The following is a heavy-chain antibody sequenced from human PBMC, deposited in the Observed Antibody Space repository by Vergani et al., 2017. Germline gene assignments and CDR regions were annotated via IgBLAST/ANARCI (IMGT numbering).Heavy chain of an antibody. J-gene: IGHJ3*02. V-gene: IGHV1-69*08. CDR2: IIPILGIA. D-gene: IGHD3-16*02. CDR3: AREEFYDYVWGSYRWNDAFDI. Sequence: QVQLVQSGAEVKKPGSSVKVSCKASGGTFSSYTISWVRQAPGQGLEWMGRIIPILGIANYAQKFQGRVTITRDTSASTAYMELSSLRSEDTAVYYCAREEFYDYVWGSYRWNDAFDIWGQGTMVTVSS. CDR1: GGTFSSYT.